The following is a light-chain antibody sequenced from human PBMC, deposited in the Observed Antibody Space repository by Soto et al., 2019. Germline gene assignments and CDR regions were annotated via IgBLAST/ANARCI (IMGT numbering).Light chain of an antibody. V-gene: IGLV2-11*01. Sequence: QSALTQPRSVSGSPGQSVTISCTGTSSDVGGYKYVSWYQQHPGKAPKLLIYDVFKRPSGVPDRFSGYESANTASLTISGLQAEDEADYDCCSYAGTYTDALFGGGTKLTVL. CDR3: CSYAGTYTDAL. CDR1: SSDVGGYKY. J-gene: IGLJ2*01. CDR2: DVF.